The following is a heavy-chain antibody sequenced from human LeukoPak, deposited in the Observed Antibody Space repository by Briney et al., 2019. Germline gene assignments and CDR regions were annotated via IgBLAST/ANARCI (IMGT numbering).Heavy chain of an antibody. CDR3: ARDSPSGAPLG. Sequence: SETLSLTCTVSGGSISSSSYYWGWIRQPPGKGLEWIGSIYYSGSTYYDPSLKSRVTISVDTSRNQFSLKLSSVTAADTAVYYCARDSPSGAPLGWGQGTLVTVSS. CDR2: IYYSGST. CDR1: GGSISSSSYY. D-gene: IGHD4-17*01. V-gene: IGHV4-39*02. J-gene: IGHJ4*02.